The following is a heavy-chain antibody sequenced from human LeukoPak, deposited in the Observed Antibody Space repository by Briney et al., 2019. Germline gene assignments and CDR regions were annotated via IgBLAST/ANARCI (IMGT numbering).Heavy chain of an antibody. CDR3: ARETYSSSPFFDY. Sequence: GGSLRLSCAASGFTFNTYWMTWVRQAPGKGLEWVANIKQDGSEKYYVDSVKGRFTISRDNAKNSLYLQMNSLRAEDTAVYYCARETYSSSPFFDYWGQGTLVTVSS. J-gene: IGHJ4*02. D-gene: IGHD6-13*01. CDR1: GFTFNTYW. V-gene: IGHV3-7*01. CDR2: IKQDGSEK.